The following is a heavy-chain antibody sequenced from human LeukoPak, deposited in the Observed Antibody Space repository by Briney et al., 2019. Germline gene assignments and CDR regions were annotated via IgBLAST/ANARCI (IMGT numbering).Heavy chain of an antibody. Sequence: GRSLRLSCAASGFTFSSYAMHWVRQAPGKGLEWVAVISYDGSNKYYADSVKGRFTISRDNSKNTLYLQMNSLRAEDTAVYYCARDHYYDSSGYGIIGYWGQGTLVTVSS. J-gene: IGHJ4*02. V-gene: IGHV3-30-3*01. CDR3: ARDHYYDSSGYGIIGY. D-gene: IGHD3-22*01. CDR2: ISYDGSNK. CDR1: GFTFSSYA.